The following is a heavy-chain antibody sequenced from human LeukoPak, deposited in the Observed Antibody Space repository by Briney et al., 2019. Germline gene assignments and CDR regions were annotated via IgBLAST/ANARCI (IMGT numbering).Heavy chain of an antibody. CDR1: GGSISSGDYY. J-gene: IGHJ2*01. D-gene: IGHD1-20*01. Sequence: PSQTLSLTCTVSGGSISSGDYYWSWIRQPPGKGLEWIGYIYYSGSTYYNPSLKSRVTISVDTSKNQFSLKLSSVTAADTAVYYCARNNWAYWYFDLWGRGTLVTVSS. CDR2: IYYSGST. V-gene: IGHV4-30-4*08. CDR3: ARNNWAYWYFDL.